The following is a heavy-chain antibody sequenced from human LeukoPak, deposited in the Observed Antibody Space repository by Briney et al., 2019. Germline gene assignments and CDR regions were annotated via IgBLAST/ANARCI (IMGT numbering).Heavy chain of an antibody. CDR2: IKRDGSER. D-gene: IGHD3-9*01. V-gene: IGHV3-7*01. Sequence: GGSLRLSCVASGFIFSNYWMSWVRQAPGKGLEWVANIKRDGSERYYVDSVKGRFTISRDNAKNSLYLQMSSLRAEDTAVYYCARENWFAFDMWGQGTLVTVSS. CDR1: GFIFSNYW. J-gene: IGHJ3*02. CDR3: ARENWFAFDM.